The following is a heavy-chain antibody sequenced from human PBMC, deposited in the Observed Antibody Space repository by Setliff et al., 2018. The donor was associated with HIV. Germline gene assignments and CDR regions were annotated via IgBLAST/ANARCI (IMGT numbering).Heavy chain of an antibody. CDR3: ATADNFGSGTFLPFDCFDI. J-gene: IGHJ3*02. Sequence: PSETLSLTCTVSGDSIFSVPSYWGWFRQPPGKGLEWIGTIYYTGYTFDNPSLKSRVTMSVDTSKNQFSLNLRSVTAADTAVYYCATADNFGSGTFLPFDCFDIWGQGTMVTVSS. CDR2: IYYTGYT. D-gene: IGHD3-10*01. CDR1: GDSIFSVPSY. V-gene: IGHV4-39*07.